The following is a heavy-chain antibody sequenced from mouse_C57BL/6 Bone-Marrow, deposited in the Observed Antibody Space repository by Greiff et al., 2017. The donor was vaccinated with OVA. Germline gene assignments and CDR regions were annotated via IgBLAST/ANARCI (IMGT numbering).Heavy chain of an antibody. CDR2: IHPNSGST. Sequence: QVQLKQPGAELVKPGASVKLSCKASGYTFTSYWMHWVKQRPGQGLEWIGMIHPNSGSTNYNEKFKSKATLTVDKSSSTAYMQLSSLTSEDSAVYYCARHGYYSSWFAYWGQGTLVTVSA. J-gene: IGHJ3*01. CDR3: ARHGYYSSWFAY. V-gene: IGHV1-64*01. CDR1: GYTFTSYW. D-gene: IGHD2-3*01.